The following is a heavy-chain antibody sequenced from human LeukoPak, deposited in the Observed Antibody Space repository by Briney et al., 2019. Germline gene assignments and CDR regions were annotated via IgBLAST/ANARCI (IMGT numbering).Heavy chain of an antibody. D-gene: IGHD3-22*01. J-gene: IGHJ3*01. V-gene: IGHV4-34*01. CDR3: AKAPYLSSGS. CDR1: GGSFRDYY. Sequence: SETLSLTCALYGGSFRDYYWSWIRQPPGKGLEWIGEINHSGSTNYNPSLKSRVTISLDTSKNQFSLKLTSVTAADTAVYYCAKAPYLSSGSWGQGILVAVSS. CDR2: INHSGST.